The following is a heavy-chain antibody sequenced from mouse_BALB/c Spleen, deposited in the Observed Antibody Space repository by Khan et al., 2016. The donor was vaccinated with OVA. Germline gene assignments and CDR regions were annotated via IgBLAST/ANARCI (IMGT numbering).Heavy chain of an antibody. J-gene: IGHJ3*01. CDR1: GYAFTNYL. CDR3: RRGGFGGFAY. D-gene: IGHD3-1*01. V-gene: IGHV1-54*01. CDR2: INPGSGGT. Sequence: QVRLQQSGAELVRPGTSVKVSCKATGYAFTNYLIGWVKQRPGQGLEWIGVINPGSGGTNYNEKFKGKATLTADKSSSTAYMQLSSLTSDVSAVYFCRRGGFGGFAYWGQGTLVTVSA.